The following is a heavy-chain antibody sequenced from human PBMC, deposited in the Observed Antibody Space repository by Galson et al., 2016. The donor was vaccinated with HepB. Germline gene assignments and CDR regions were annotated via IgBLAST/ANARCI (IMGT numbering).Heavy chain of an antibody. CDR2: ISHTGVTM. CDR3: TSGTTVTLTPYYFDS. Sequence: SLRLSCAASGFNFGDYHMTWIRQAPGKGLEGISYISHTGVTMFYADSAKGRFTISRDNSQNSLYLQMNGLRAEDPAFYYCTSGTTVTLTPYYFDSWGQGSLVTVSS. D-gene: IGHD4-17*01. J-gene: IGHJ4*02. V-gene: IGHV3-11*01. CDR1: GFNFGDYH.